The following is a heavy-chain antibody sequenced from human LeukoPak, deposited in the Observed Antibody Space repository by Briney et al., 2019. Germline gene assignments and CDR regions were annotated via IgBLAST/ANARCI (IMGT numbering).Heavy chain of an antibody. CDR2: INHSGST. Sequence: SETLSLTCAVYGGSFSGYYWSWIRQPPGKGLEWIGEINHSGSTNYDPSLKSRVTISVDTSKNQFSLKLSSVTAADTAVYYCARGRVAADWGQGTLVTVSS. V-gene: IGHV4-34*01. J-gene: IGHJ4*02. D-gene: IGHD6-25*01. CDR1: GGSFSGYY. CDR3: ARGRVAAD.